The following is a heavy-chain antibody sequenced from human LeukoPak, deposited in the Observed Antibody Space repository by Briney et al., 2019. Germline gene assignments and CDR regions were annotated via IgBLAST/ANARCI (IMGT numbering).Heavy chain of an antibody. CDR1: GGSISSYY. D-gene: IGHD6-19*01. CDR3: ARRGGEVAGTWAAFDI. Sequence: PSETLSLTCTVSGGSISSYYWSWIRQPPGKGLEWIGYIYYSGSTNYNPSLKSRVTISVDTSKNQFSLKLSSVTAADTAVYYCARRGGEVAGTWAAFDIWGQGTMVTVSS. V-gene: IGHV4-59*01. CDR2: IYYSGST. J-gene: IGHJ3*02.